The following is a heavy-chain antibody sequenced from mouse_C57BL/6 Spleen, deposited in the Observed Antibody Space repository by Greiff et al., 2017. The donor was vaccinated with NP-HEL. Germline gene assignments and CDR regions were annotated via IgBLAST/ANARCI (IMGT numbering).Heavy chain of an antibody. CDR3: AVCYGSPYDYAMDY. Sequence: QVQLQQPGAELVKPGASVKLSCKASGYTFTSYWMHWVKQRPGQGLEWIGMIHPNSGSTNYNEKFKSKATLTVDKSSSTAYMQLSSLTSEDSAVYYCAVCYGSPYDYAMDYWGQGTSVTVSS. CDR1: GYTFTSYW. CDR2: IHPNSGST. V-gene: IGHV1-64*01. D-gene: IGHD1-1*01. J-gene: IGHJ4*01.